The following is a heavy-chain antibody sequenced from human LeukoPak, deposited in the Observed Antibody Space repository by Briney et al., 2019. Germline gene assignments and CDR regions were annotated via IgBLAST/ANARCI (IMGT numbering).Heavy chain of an antibody. V-gene: IGHV1-8*03. CDR3: ARGLEAQTYYDFWSGYYFPKTSAFDI. Sequence: GASVKVSCKPSGYTFTSYDINGVRQATGKGLEWMGWVNPKSGNTGHAQKFQGRVTITRNTSISTAYMELSSLRSEDTAVYYCARGLEAQTYYDFWSGYYFPKTSAFDIWGQGTMVTVSS. D-gene: IGHD3-3*01. CDR1: GYTFTSYD. CDR2: VNPKSGNT. J-gene: IGHJ3*02.